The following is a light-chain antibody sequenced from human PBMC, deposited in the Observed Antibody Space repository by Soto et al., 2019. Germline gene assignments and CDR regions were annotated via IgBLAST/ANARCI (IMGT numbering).Light chain of an antibody. CDR3: QQYDNWPPFT. CDR1: QSVSSS. V-gene: IGKV3-15*01. Sequence: EVVMTQSPATLSVSPGERATLSWRASQSVSSSLAWYQQIPGQPPRLLIYGASTRATGIPARFSGSGSGTEFTLTISSLQSEDFAVYYCQQYDNWPPFTFGQGTRLEIK. CDR2: GAS. J-gene: IGKJ2*01.